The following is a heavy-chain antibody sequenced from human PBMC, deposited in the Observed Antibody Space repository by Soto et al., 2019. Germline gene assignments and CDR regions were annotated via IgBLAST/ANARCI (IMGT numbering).Heavy chain of an antibody. J-gene: IGHJ4*02. D-gene: IGHD1-26*01. V-gene: IGHV3-7*04. CDR3: ARVGYSGSYMGY. CDR2: IRQDGSEK. CDR1: GFTFSSYW. Sequence: GGSLRLSCAASGFTFSSYWMSWVRPAPGKGLEWVANIRQDGSEKYYVDSVKGRFTISRDNGKNSLYLQMNSLSAEDTAVYYCARVGYSGSYMGYWGQGSLVAVCS.